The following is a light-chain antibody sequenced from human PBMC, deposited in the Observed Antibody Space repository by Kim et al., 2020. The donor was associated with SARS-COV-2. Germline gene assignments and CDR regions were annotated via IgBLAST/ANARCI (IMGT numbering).Light chain of an antibody. J-gene: IGLJ2*01. CDR3: SSYTSSNIVV. CDR2: EVS. Sequence: GQSATISCTGTSSDVGTYNRVSWYQQSPGTAPKLMIYEVSNRPSGVPDRFSGSKSGNTASLTISGLQAEDEANYYCSSYTSSNIVVFGGGTKLTVL. CDR1: SSDVGTYNR. V-gene: IGLV2-18*02.